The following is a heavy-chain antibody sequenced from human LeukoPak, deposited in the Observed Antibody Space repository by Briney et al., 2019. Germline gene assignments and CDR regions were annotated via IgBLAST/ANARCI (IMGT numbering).Heavy chain of an antibody. CDR2: INPNSGGT. CDR1: GYTFTGYY. D-gene: IGHD2-2*01. V-gene: IGHV1-2*02. CDR3: AAAVVPAARRGGHYGMDV. J-gene: IGHJ6*02. Sequence: GASVKVSCKASGYTFTGYYMHWVRQAPGQGLEWMGWINPNSGGTNYAQKFQGRVTMTRDTSISTAYMELRRLRSDDTAVYYCAAAVVPAARRGGHYGMDVWGQGTTVTVSS.